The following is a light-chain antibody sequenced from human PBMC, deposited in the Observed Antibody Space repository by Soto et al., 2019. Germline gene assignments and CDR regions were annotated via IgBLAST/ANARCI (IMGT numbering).Light chain of an antibody. V-gene: IGKV1-17*03. Sequence: DIQMTQSPSAISASVGDRVTISCRASHNINYYLAWFQQKPGKVPKRLIYSASSLQSGVPSRFSGSGSGTEFTLTITGLQPEDTAIYYCLQHNSYPLTFGGGTKVEIK. CDR3: LQHNSYPLT. J-gene: IGKJ4*01. CDR2: SAS. CDR1: HNINYY.